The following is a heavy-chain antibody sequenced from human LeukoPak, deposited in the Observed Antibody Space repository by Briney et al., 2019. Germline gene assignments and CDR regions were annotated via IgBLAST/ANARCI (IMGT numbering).Heavy chain of an antibody. CDR1: GGSIRSSNW. CDR3: ARDIQWDRTNDFWSGYYDVY. J-gene: IGHJ4*02. CDR2: IYHSEST. D-gene: IGHD3-3*01. V-gene: IGHV4-4*02. Sequence: SETLSPTCAVSGGSIRSSNWWSWVRQPPGKGLEWIGEIYHSESTKYNPSLKSRVTISVDKSKNQFSLKLSSVTAADTAVYYCARDIQWDRTNDFWSGYYDVYWGQGTLVTVSS.